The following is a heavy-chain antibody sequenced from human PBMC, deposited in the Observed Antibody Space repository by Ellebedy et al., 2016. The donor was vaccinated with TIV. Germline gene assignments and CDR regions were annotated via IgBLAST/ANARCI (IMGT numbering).Heavy chain of an antibody. CDR3: ARGGFLEWGYYYYYGMDV. J-gene: IGHJ6*02. D-gene: IGHD3-3*01. CDR2: IIPILGIA. Sequence: AASVKVSCKASGGTFSSYAISWVRQAPGQGLEWMGRIIPILGIANYAQKFQGRVTITADKSTSTAYMELSSLRSEDTAVYYCARGGFLEWGYYYYYGMDVWGQGTTVTVSS. CDR1: GGTFSSYA. V-gene: IGHV1-69*04.